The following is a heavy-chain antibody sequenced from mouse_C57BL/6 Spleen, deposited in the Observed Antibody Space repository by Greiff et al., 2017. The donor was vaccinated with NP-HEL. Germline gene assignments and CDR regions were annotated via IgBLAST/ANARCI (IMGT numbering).Heavy chain of an antibody. J-gene: IGHJ3*01. CDR2: IRSKSNNYAT. Sequence: EVKLVESGGGLVQPKGSLKLSCAASGFSFNTYAMNWVRQAPGQGLEWVARIRSKSNNYATYYADSVKDRFTISRDDSESMLYLQMNNLKTEDTAVYYCVRGGYDEGFAYWGQGTLVTVSA. CDR3: VRGGYDEGFAY. D-gene: IGHD2-2*01. CDR1: GFSFNTYA. V-gene: IGHV10-1*01.